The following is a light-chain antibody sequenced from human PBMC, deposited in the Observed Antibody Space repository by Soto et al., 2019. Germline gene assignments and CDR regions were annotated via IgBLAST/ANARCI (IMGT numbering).Light chain of an antibody. V-gene: IGKV1-12*01. CDR2: GAS. J-gene: IGKJ2*01. CDR3: QEANSFPYT. CDR1: QDISHW. Sequence: DILMTQSPSSVSASVGDNVTITCRASQDISHWLAWYQQKPGKAPKLLIYGASTLQSGVPARFSGSGSETEFTLTISSLQPDDFATYYCQEANSFPYTFGQGTRVEIK.